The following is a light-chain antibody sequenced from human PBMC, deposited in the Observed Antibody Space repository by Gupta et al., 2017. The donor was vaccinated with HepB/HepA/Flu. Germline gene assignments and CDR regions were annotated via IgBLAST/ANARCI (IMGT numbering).Light chain of an antibody. CDR1: QSISSY. J-gene: IGKJ4*01. Sequence: DIQMTQSPYSLSASVGDRVTITCRASQSISSYLNWYQQKPGKVPKLLIYAASSLQSGVPSRFSGSGSGTDFTLTISSLQPEDFATYYCQQSYRTPLTFGGGTKVEIK. CDR2: AAS. CDR3: QQSYRTPLT. V-gene: IGKV1-39*01.